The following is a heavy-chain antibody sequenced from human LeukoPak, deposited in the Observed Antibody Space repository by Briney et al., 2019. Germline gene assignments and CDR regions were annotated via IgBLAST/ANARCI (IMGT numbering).Heavy chain of an antibody. CDR1: GGSFSGYY. V-gene: IGHV4-34*01. Sequence: SETQSLICAVYGGSFSGYYGSWIRQPPGKGLEWIGEINHSGSTNYNPSLKSRVTISVDTSKNQFSLKLSSVTAADTAVYYCARGLMREVYYYYYTDVCGKGTTVTVSS. D-gene: IGHD3-16*01. CDR3: ARGLMREVYYYYYTDV. J-gene: IGHJ6*03. CDR2: INHSGST.